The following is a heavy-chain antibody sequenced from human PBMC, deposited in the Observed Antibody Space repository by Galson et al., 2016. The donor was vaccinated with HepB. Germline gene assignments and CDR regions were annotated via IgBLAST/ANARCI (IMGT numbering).Heavy chain of an antibody. D-gene: IGHD1-1*01. CDR3: ARSGTTHGLVLRYYYIDV. CDR2: IYYTGTT. CDR1: SGSISSYY. Sequence: SETLSLTCTVSSGSISSYYWTWIRQPPGKGLEWIGYIYYTGTTNYNPSLKSRVSMSIDTAKNQFSLSLTSVTAADTAVYYCARSGTTHGLVLRYYYIDVWGKGTTATVSS. V-gene: IGHV4-59*08. J-gene: IGHJ6*03.